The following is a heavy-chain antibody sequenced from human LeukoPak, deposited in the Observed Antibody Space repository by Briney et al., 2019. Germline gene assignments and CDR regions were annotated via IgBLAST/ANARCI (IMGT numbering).Heavy chain of an antibody. J-gene: IGHJ4*02. V-gene: IGHV4-34*01. CDR1: GGAFNDYY. D-gene: IGHD5-12*01. CDR2: INQGGST. CDR3: ARRGIWIQWNFEY. Sequence: SETLSLTCAVEGGAFNDYYWSWVRQSPEKGLEWIAEINQGGSTIYNPSLKNRVTMSIDTTRKRFSLQLASLTAADTAVYFCARRGIWIQWNFEYWGQGVLVTVSS.